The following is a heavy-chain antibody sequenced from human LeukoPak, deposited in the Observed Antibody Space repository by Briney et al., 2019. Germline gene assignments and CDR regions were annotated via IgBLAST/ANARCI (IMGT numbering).Heavy chain of an antibody. V-gene: IGHV4-59*11. J-gene: IGHJ4*02. D-gene: IGHD7-27*01. CDR1: GGSISSHY. CDR2: IYYSGST. CDR3: ARDGDVELAFDY. Sequence: SENLSLTCTVSGGSISSHYWSWIRQPPGKGLEWIGYIYYSGSTNYNPSLKSRVTISVDTSKNQFSLKLSSVTAADTAVYYCARDGDVELAFDYWGQGTLVTVSS.